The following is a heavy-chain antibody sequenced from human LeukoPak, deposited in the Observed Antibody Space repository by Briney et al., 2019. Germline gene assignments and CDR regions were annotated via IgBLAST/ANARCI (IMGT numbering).Heavy chain of an antibody. CDR1: GGSFSGYY. CDR3: AGLRYGSGRQYFDY. Sequence: NPSETLSLTCAVYGGSFSGYYWSWIRQPPGKGLEWIGEINHSGSTNYNPSLKSRVTMSVDTSKNQFSLKLSSVTAADTAVYYCAGLRYGSGRQYFDYWGQGTLVTVSS. D-gene: IGHD3-10*01. CDR2: INHSGST. V-gene: IGHV4-34*01. J-gene: IGHJ4*02.